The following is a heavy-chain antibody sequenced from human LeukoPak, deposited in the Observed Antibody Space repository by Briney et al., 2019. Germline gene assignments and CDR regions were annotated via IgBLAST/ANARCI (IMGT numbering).Heavy chain of an antibody. CDR2: INPNSGGT. CDR3: ARVKGDYGYYYYYMDV. CDR1: GYTFTGYY. D-gene: IGHD4/OR15-4a*01. J-gene: IGHJ6*03. Sequence: ASVKVSCKASGYTFTGYYMHWVRQAPGQGLEWMGWINPNSGGTNYAQKFQGRVTMTRDTSTSTAYMELSRLRSDDTAVYYCARVKGDYGYYYYYMDVWGKGTTVTVPS. V-gene: IGHV1-2*02.